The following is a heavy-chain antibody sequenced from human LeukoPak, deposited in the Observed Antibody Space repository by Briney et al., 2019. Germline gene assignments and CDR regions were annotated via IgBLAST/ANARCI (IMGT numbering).Heavy chain of an antibody. CDR3: ARDHNYAFDN. J-gene: IGHJ4*02. D-gene: IGHD1-1*01. V-gene: IGHV3-48*01. Sequence: GGSLRLSCTASGFPFIEYSMNWVRQAPGKGLEWISYIGIDSGNTKYADSVRGRFTISADKAKNSLYLQMNSLRVEDTAVYYCARDHNYAFDNWGQGTLVSVAP. CDR2: IGIDSGNT. CDR1: GFPFIEYS.